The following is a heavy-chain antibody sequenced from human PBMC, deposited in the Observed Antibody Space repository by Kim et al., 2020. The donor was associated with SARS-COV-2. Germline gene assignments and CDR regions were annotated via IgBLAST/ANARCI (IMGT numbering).Heavy chain of an antibody. CDR2: IYYSGST. J-gene: IGHJ3*02. CDR3: ARDDVVTATGAFDI. Sequence: SETLSLTCTVSGGSISSYYWSWIRQPPGKGLEWIGYIYYSGSTNYNPSLKSRVTISVDTSKNQFSLKLSSVTAADTAVYYCARDDVVTATGAFDIWGQGTMVTVSS. CDR1: GGSISSYY. D-gene: IGHD2-21*02. V-gene: IGHV4-59*01.